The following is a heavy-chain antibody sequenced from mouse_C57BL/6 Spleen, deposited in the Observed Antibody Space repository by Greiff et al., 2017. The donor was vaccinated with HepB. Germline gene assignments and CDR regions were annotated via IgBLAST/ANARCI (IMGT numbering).Heavy chain of an antibody. CDR3: AKNGGSSGLYAMDY. CDR2: IWRGGST. CDR1: GFSLTSYG. Sequence: QVQLQQSGPGLVQPSQSLSITCTVSGFSLTSYGVHWVRQSPGKGLEWLGVIWRGGSTDYNAAFMSRLSITKDNSKSQVFFKMNSLQADDTAIYYCAKNGGSSGLYAMDYWGQGTSVTVSS. D-gene: IGHD3-2*02. V-gene: IGHV2-5*01. J-gene: IGHJ4*01.